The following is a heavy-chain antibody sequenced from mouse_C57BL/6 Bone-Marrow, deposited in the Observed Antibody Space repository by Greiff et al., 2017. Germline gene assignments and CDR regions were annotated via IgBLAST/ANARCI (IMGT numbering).Heavy chain of an antibody. CDR3: ARGYYDYEGYFDY. V-gene: IGHV1-52*01. Sequence: VKLQQPGAELVRPGSSVKLSCKASGYTFTSYWMHWVKQRPIQGLEWIGNIDPSDSETHYNQKFKDKATLTVDKSSSTAYMQLSSLTSEDSAVDYCARGYYDYEGYFDYWGQGTTLTVSS. D-gene: IGHD2-4*01. J-gene: IGHJ2*01. CDR2: IDPSDSET. CDR1: GYTFTSYW.